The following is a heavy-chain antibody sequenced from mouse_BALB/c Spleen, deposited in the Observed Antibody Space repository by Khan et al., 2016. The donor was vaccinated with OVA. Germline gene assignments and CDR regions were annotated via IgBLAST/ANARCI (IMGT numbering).Heavy chain of an antibody. CDR3: TRREKYGYDPSWFAY. D-gene: IGHD2-2*01. J-gene: IGHJ3*01. V-gene: IGHV1-61*01. Sequence: QVQLQQSGAELVRPGVSVKLSCKASGYTFTSYWMNWVRQRPGQGLEWVGKINPSDSESHYNQMFKDKATLTVDKSSGTAYMQLSSLTSEDSAVYYCTRREKYGYDPSWFAYWGQGTLVTVSA. CDR2: INPSDSES. CDR1: GYTFTSYW.